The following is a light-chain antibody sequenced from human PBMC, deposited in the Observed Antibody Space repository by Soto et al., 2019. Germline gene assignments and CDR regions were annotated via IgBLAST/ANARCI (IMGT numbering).Light chain of an antibody. Sequence: EIVLTQSPGTLSLSPGERATLSCRASQSVYINLAWYQHKPGQAPRLLMYGASYRATGFPARFSGSGSGTDFTLTISRVEPEDFALYYCQQYGSSLTFGLGTKVDIK. CDR3: QQYGSSLT. V-gene: IGKV3-20*01. CDR2: GAS. CDR1: QSVYIN. J-gene: IGKJ1*01.